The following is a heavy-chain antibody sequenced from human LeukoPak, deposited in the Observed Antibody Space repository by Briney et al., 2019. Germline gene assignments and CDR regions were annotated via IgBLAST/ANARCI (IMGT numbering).Heavy chain of an antibody. D-gene: IGHD2-15*01. CDR1: GGPISSSSYY. Sequence: SETLSLTCTVSGGPISSSSYYWGWIRQPPGKGLEWIGSIYYSGSTYYNPSLKSRVTISVDTSKNQFSLKLSSVTAADTAVYYCARDWDIVADWGQGTLVTVSS. J-gene: IGHJ4*02. CDR3: ARDWDIVAD. CDR2: IYYSGST. V-gene: IGHV4-39*07.